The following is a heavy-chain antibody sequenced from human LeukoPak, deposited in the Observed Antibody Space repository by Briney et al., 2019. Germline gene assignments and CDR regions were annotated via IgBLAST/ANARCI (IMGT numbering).Heavy chain of an antibody. D-gene: IGHD4-17*01. J-gene: IGHJ6*03. Sequence: PGGSLRLSCAASGFTFSSYSMNWVRQAPGKGLEWVSSISSSSSYIYYADSVKGRFTISRDNAKNSLYLQMNSLRAEDTAVYYCARNDYGDSGGYYYYYMDVWGKGTTVTVSS. CDR2: ISSSSSYI. V-gene: IGHV3-21*01. CDR1: GFTFSSYS. CDR3: ARNDYGDSGGYYYYYMDV.